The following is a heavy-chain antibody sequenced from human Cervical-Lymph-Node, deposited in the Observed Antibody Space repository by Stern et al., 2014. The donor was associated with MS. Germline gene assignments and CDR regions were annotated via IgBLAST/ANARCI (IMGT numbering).Heavy chain of an antibody. CDR2: IYYSGST. Sequence: QVQLQESGPGLVKPSETLSLTCTVSGGSISSYYWSWIRQPPGKGLEWIGYIYYSGSTNYHPSLKSRVTISVDTSKNQFSLKLSSVTAADTAVYYCARGYYYGSGNAFDIWGQGTMVTVSS. CDR1: GGSISSYY. V-gene: IGHV4-59*01. CDR3: ARGYYYGSGNAFDI. D-gene: IGHD3-10*01. J-gene: IGHJ3*02.